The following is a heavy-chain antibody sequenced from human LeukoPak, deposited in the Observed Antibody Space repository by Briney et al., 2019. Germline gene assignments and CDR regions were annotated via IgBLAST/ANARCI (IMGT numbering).Heavy chain of an antibody. V-gene: IGHV3-21*06. D-gene: IGHD3-10*01. CDR3: TRDLSAGLPGGFDS. CDR2: ISRNRNYI. J-gene: IGHJ4*02. CDR1: GFTFSSYA. Sequence: PGRSLRLSCAASGFTFSSYAMHWVRQAPGKGLEWVSTISRNRNYIYYADSVKGRFAISRDDARNSLFLHMNSLSAEDSAVYFCTRDLSAGLPGGFDSWGQGTLVSVSS.